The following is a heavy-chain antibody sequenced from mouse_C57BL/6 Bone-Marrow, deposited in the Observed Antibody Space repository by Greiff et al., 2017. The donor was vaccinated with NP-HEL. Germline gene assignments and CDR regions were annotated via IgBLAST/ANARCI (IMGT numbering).Heavy chain of an antibody. V-gene: IGHV1-64*01. CDR3: ARSLITTVVPRAF. J-gene: IGHJ3*01. D-gene: IGHD1-1*01. CDR2: IHPNSGST. Sequence: QVQLQQPGAELVKPGASVKLSCKASGYTFTSYWMHWVKQRPGPGLEWIGMIHPNSGSTNYNEKFKSKATLTVDKSSSTAYMPLSSLTSEDSTVYYCARSLITTVVPRAFWGQGTLVTVSA. CDR1: GYTFTSYW.